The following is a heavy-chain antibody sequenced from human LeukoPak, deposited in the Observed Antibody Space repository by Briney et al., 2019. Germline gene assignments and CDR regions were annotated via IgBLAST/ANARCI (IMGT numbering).Heavy chain of an antibody. CDR1: GLTFSTSG. V-gene: IGHV3-21*06. Sequence: GGSLRLSCTASGLTFSTSGFNWVRQAPGKGLEWVASIGPTGSDRYHADSIKGRFTISRDNANNFLYLQMNSLRAEDTAVYYCATETYGRHYDYWGQGTLLTVSS. D-gene: IGHD3-10*01. CDR3: ATETYGRHYDY. CDR2: IGPTGSDR. J-gene: IGHJ4*02.